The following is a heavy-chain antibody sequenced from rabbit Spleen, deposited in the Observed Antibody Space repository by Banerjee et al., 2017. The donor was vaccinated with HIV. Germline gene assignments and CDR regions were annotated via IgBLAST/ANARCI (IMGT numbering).Heavy chain of an antibody. D-gene: IGHD8-1*01. CDR2: IATGSSGFT. Sequence: QSLEESGRGLVKPAASLTLTCTASGFSFSSSDYMCCVCQAPGKGLEWIACIATGSSGFTYYASWAKGRFTCSKASSTTVTLQMTSLTAADTATYFCARDAGSSFSTYGMDLWGQGSLVTVS. V-gene: IGHV1S40*01. CDR1: GFSFSSSDY. J-gene: IGHJ6*01. CDR3: ARDAGSSFSTYGMDL.